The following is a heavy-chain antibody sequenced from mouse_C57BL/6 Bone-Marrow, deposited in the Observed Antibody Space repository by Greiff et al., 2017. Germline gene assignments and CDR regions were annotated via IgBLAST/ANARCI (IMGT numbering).Heavy chain of an antibody. Sequence: EVKLQESGPGLVKPSQSLSLTCSVTGYSITSGYYWNWIRQFPGNKLEWMGYISYDGSNNYNPSLKNRIYITRDTSKNQFFLKLNSVTTEDTATYYCAKLGLYFDVWGTGTTVTVSS. CDR3: AKLGLYFDV. D-gene: IGHD4-1*01. CDR2: ISYDGSN. V-gene: IGHV3-6*01. J-gene: IGHJ1*03. CDR1: GYSITSGYY.